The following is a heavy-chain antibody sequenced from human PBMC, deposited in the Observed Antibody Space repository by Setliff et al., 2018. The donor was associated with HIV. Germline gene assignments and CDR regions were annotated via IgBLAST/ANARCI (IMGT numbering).Heavy chain of an antibody. D-gene: IGHD1-26*01. V-gene: IGHV4-39*07. J-gene: IGHJ4*02. CDR2: IAYTGSG. CDR1: GGSISSRNFY. Sequence: SETLSLTCTISGGSISSRNFYWGWIRQPPGKGLEWIGSIAYTGSGYYNSSLKSRVTISVDTSRNECSLKLTSVTAADTAVYYCAREVRWELPQGFDHWGQGSQVTVSS. CDR3: AREVRWELPQGFDH.